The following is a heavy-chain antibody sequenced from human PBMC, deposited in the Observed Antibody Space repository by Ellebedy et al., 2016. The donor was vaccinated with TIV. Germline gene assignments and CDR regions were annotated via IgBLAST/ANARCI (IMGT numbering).Heavy chain of an antibody. Sequence: PGGSLRLSCAASGFTFSNSDMHWVRQATGKGPEWVSAIGSAGHTYYPGSVKGRFTISRENAKNSLYLQMNSLRVGDTAIYYCARATEGFDYWGQGTLVTVSS. CDR1: GFTFSNSD. CDR3: ARATEGFDY. D-gene: IGHD1-14*01. CDR2: IGSAGHT. V-gene: IGHV3-13*01. J-gene: IGHJ4*02.